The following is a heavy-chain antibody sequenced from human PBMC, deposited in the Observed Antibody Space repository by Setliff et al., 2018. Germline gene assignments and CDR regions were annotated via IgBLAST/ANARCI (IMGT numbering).Heavy chain of an antibody. CDR2: INPSGGLT. D-gene: IGHD2-21*02. CDR3: ARESVVVVTTTNYYYYMDV. J-gene: IGHJ6*03. Sequence: ASVKVSCKASGYTLTNYYMHWVRQAPGQGLEWMGIINPSGGLTRYAQKFQGKVTMTRDTSTSTVYMEVSSLRSEDTAVYFCARESVVVVTTTNYYYYMDVWGEGTTVTVSS. V-gene: IGHV1-46*01. CDR1: GYTLTNYY.